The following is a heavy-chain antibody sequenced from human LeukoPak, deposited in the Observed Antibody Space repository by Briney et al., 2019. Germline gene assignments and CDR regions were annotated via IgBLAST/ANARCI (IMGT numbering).Heavy chain of an antibody. CDR2: INLSGDST. Sequence: ASVKVSSKASRYTFTSFNMHSVRHAPRERLEWMGIINLSGDSTSYAQKFQGRVTMTRDTSTSTVYMELSSLRSEDTAVYYCARDSPVVPAAIFYYYYGMDVWGQGTTVTVSS. J-gene: IGHJ6*02. CDR1: RYTFTSFN. CDR3: ARDSPVVPAAIFYYYYGMDV. D-gene: IGHD2-2*01. V-gene: IGHV1-46*01.